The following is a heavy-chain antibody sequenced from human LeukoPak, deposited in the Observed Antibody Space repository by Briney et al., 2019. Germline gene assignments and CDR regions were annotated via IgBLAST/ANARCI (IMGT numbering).Heavy chain of an antibody. CDR3: ARLFARSGWRIFDY. CDR2: IYYSGST. Sequence: SETLSLTCTVSGGSISSYYWSWIRQPPGKGLEWIGNIYYSGSTNYNPSLKSRVTISVDTSKNQFSLKLSSVTAADTAVYYCARLFARSGWRIFDYWGQGTLVTVSS. D-gene: IGHD6-19*01. J-gene: IGHJ4*02. CDR1: GGSISSYY. V-gene: IGHV4-59*01.